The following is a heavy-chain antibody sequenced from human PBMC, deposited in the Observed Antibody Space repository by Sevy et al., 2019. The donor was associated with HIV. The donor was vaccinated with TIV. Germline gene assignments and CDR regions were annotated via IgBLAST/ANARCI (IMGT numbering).Heavy chain of an antibody. CDR3: ARVTSYDFWSGYSPWYFDY. CDR1: GFTYSNYW. Sequence: GGSLRLSCAASGFTYSNYWMTWVRQAPGKGLEWVANIKQDGSEKNYVDSVKGRFTISRDNAKNSLYLQMNSLRAEDTAVYYCARVTSYDFWSGYSPWYFDYWGQGTLLTVSS. V-gene: IGHV3-7*01. CDR2: IKQDGSEK. J-gene: IGHJ4*02. D-gene: IGHD3-3*01.